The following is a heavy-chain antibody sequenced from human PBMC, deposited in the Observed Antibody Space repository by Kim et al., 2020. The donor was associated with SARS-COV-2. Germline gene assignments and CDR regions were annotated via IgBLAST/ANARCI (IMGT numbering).Heavy chain of an antibody. Sequence: SETLSLTCAVSGGSISSSNWWSWVRQPPGKGLEWIGEIYHSGSTNYNPSLKSRVTISVDKSKNQFSLKLSSVTAADTAVYYCASTRYIGAVARGLDYWGQGTLVTVSS. D-gene: IGHD6-13*01. V-gene: IGHV4-4*02. CDR1: GGSISSSNW. CDR3: ASTRYIGAVARGLDY. J-gene: IGHJ4*02. CDR2: IYHSGST.